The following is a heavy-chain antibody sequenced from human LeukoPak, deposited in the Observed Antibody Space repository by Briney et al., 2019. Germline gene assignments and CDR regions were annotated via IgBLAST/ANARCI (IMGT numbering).Heavy chain of an antibody. V-gene: IGHV3-9*01. CDR1: GFTFDDYA. D-gene: IGHD3-10*01. J-gene: IGHJ4*02. CDR2: ISWNSGSI. CDR3: AKDAVYGSGGEGYYFDY. Sequence: GGSLRLSCAASGFTFDDYAMHWVRQAPGKGLDWVSGISWNSGSIGYADSVKGRFTISRDNAKNSLYLQMNSLRAEDTALYYCAKDAVYGSGGEGYYFDYWGQGTLVTVSS.